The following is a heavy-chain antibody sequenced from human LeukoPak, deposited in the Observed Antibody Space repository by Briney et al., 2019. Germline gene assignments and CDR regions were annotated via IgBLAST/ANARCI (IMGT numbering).Heavy chain of an antibody. CDR2: IYHSGST. CDR3: ARGDILTGSQDAFDI. D-gene: IGHD3-9*01. J-gene: IGHJ3*02. V-gene: IGHV4-4*02. Sequence: KPSETLSLTCAVSGGSISSSNWWSWVRQPPGKGLEWIGEIYHSGSTNYNPSLKSRVTISVDKSKNQFSLKLSSVTAADTAVYYCARGDILTGSQDAFDIWGQGTMVTVSS. CDR1: GGSISSSNW.